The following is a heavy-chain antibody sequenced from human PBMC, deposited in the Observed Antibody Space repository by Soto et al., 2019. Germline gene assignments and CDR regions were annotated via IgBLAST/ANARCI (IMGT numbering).Heavy chain of an antibody. CDR1: GGSISSGDYY. V-gene: IGHV4-30-4*01. D-gene: IGHD3-22*01. J-gene: IGHJ5*02. CDR2: IYYSGST. Sequence: SETLSLTCTVSGGSISSGDYYWSWIRQPPGKGLEWIGYIYYSGSTYYNPSLKSRVTISVDTSKNQFSLKPSSVTAADTAVYYCARGHYYDSSGYFFAWFDPWGQGTLVTVSS. CDR3: ARGHYYDSSGYFFAWFDP.